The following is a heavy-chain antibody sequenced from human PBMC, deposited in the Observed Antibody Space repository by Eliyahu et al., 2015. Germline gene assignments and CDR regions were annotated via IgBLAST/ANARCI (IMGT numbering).Heavy chain of an antibody. V-gene: IGHV4-31*03. Sequence: QVQLQESGPGLVKPSQTLSLTCTVSGXXIXSGGYYWSWIRQHPGKGLEWIGXXYYSGSTYYNPSLKSRVTISVDTSKNQFSLKLSSVTAADTAVYYCARDPYSSSYNYYYGMDVWGQGTTVTVSS. CDR3: ARDPYSSSYNYYYGMDV. CDR1: GXXIXSGGYY. CDR2: XYYSGST. D-gene: IGHD6-13*01. J-gene: IGHJ6*02.